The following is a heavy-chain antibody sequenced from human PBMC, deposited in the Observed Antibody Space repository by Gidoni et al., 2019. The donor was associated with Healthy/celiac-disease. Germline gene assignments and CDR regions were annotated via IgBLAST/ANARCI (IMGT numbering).Heavy chain of an antibody. CDR1: GGSISSGGYY. Sequence: QVQLQESGPGLVKPSQTLSLTCTVSGGSISSGGYYWSWIRQHPGKGLEWIGYIYFSGSTYYNPSLKSRVTISVDTSKNQFSLKLSSVTAADTAVYYCARSDYDILTAGPGGMDVWGQGTTVTVSS. J-gene: IGHJ6*02. CDR3: ARSDYDILTAGPGGMDV. D-gene: IGHD3-9*01. CDR2: IYFSGST. V-gene: IGHV4-31*03.